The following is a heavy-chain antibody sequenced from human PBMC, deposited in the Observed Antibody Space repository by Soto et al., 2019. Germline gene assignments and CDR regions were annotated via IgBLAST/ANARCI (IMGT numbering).Heavy chain of an antibody. Sequence: QVQLVESGGGLVKPGGSLRLSCAASGFNFSDYYMSWIRQAPGKGLEWVSYISSSSSYTNYADSVKGRFTISRDNAKNSLYLQMNSLRAEDTAVYYCARDGTVVVRGVKGGMDVWGQGTTVTVSS. CDR1: GFNFSDYY. CDR2: ISSSSSYT. J-gene: IGHJ6*02. V-gene: IGHV3-11*05. D-gene: IGHD3-10*01. CDR3: ARDGTVVVRGVKGGMDV.